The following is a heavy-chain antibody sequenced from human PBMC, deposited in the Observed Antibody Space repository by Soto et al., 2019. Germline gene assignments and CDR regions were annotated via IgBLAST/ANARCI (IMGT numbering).Heavy chain of an antibody. CDR2: FDPEGGET. J-gene: IGHJ6*02. CDR1: GYTLTELS. Sequence: ASVKVSCKVSGYTLTELSMHWVRQAPGKGLEWMGGFDPEGGETIYAQKFQGRVTMTEDTSTDTAYMELSSLRSEDTAVYYCAKEGRRYYYDSSGYRTYYGMDVWGQGTTVTVSS. V-gene: IGHV1-24*01. CDR3: AKEGRRYYYDSSGYRTYYGMDV. D-gene: IGHD3-22*01.